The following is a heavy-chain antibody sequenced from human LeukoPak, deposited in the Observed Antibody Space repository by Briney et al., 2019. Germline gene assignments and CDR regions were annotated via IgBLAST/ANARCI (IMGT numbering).Heavy chain of an antibody. CDR2: INPSGGST. Sequence: ASVKVSCKASGYTFTSYYMHWVRQAPGQGLEWMGIINPSGGSTSYAQKFQGRVTMTRDTSTSTVYMELSSLRSEDTAVYYCARDLSVGQGSYYYFDYWGQGTLVTVSS. D-gene: IGHD1-26*01. CDR1: GYTFTSYY. V-gene: IGHV1-46*01. CDR3: ARDLSVGQGSYYYFDY. J-gene: IGHJ4*02.